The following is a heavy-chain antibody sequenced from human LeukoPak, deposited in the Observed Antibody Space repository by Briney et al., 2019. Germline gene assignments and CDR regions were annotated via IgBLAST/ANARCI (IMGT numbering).Heavy chain of an antibody. CDR2: INHSGST. Sequence: SETLSLTCAVYGGSFSGYYWSWIRQPPGKGLEWIGEINHSGSTNYNPSLKSRVTISVDTSKNQSSLKLSSVTAAATAVYYCARASKWLVNDYWGQGTLVTVSS. J-gene: IGHJ4*02. D-gene: IGHD6-19*01. CDR1: GGSFSGYY. CDR3: ARASKWLVNDY. V-gene: IGHV4-34*01.